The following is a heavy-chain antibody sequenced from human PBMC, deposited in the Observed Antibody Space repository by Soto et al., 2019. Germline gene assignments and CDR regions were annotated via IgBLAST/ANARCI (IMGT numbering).Heavy chain of an antibody. J-gene: IGHJ3*02. CDR3: ARDLGIAVAPRGAFDI. V-gene: IGHV4-31*01. CDR2: IYYSGTT. CDR1: GGSINSGGYY. Sequence: QVQLQESGPGLVKPSQTLSLTCTVSGGSINSGGYYWTWIRQHPGKGLEWIGHIYYSGTTYYNPSYKRQVTRSLATSKNQLSQSRSSVTAADTAVYYCARDLGIAVAPRGAFDIWGQGTMVTVSS. D-gene: IGHD6-19*01.